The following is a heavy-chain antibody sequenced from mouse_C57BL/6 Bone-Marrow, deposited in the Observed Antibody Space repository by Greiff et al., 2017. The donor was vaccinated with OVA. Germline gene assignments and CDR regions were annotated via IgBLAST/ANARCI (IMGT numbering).Heavy chain of an antibody. CDR3: AANYYGSSSFAY. D-gene: IGHD1-1*01. J-gene: IGHJ3*01. CDR1: GYTFTDYY. V-gene: IGHV1-19*01. Sequence: VQLKQSGPVLVKPGASVKMSCKASGYTFTDYYMNWVKQSHGKSLEWIGVINPYNGGTSYNQKFKGKATLTVDKSSSTAYMELNSLTSEDSAVYYCAANYYGSSSFAYWGQGTLVTVSA. CDR2: INPYNGGT.